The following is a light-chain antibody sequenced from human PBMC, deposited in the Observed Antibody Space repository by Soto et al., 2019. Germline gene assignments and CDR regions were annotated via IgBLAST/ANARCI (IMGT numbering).Light chain of an antibody. V-gene: IGKV1-5*03. CDR2: KAS. CDR3: QQYNTYPLT. Sequence: DIQMTQSPSTLSASVGDRVTITCRASQSISTWLAWYQQKPGKAPKLLIYKASSLESGVPSRFGGSGSGTEFTLTLSSLQPDDFAAYYCQQYNTYPLTFGGGTTVEIK. CDR1: QSISTW. J-gene: IGKJ4*01.